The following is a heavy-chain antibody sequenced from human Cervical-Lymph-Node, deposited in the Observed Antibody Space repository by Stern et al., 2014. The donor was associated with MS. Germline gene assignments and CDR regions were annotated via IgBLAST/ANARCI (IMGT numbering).Heavy chain of an antibody. CDR2: IRSKASGGTT. CDR1: GFTFADYA. V-gene: IGHV3-49*03. J-gene: IGHJ4*02. D-gene: IGHD3-10*01. Sequence: EVQLVESGGGLVQPGRSLRLSCTTSGFTFADYAMNWFRQAPGKGLEWVGFIRSKASGGTTESAASVKERFTISRDDSKSIAYLQMNSLKTEDTAVYYCTRGDSGSVYWGQGTLVTVSS. CDR3: TRGDSGSVY.